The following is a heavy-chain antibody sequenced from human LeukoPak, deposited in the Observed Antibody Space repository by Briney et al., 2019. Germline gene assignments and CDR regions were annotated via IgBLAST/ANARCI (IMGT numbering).Heavy chain of an antibody. J-gene: IGHJ3*02. Sequence: SETLSLTCTVSGYSISSGYYWGWIRQPPGKGLEWIGSIYHSGSTYYNPSLKSRVAISVDTSKNQFSLKLSSVTAADTAVYYCAKGALVDYDILTGYYKDAFDIWGQGTMVTVSS. CDR1: GYSISSGYY. V-gene: IGHV4-38-2*02. CDR3: AKGALVDYDILTGYYKDAFDI. CDR2: IYHSGST. D-gene: IGHD3-9*01.